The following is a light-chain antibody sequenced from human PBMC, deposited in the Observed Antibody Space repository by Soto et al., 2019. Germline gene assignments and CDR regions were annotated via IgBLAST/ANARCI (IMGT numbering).Light chain of an antibody. CDR2: GAS. CDR1: QSVSSSY. CDR3: QQYYKWPIT. Sequence: EILLTQSPATLAVSPGERATLSCRASQSVSSSYLAWYQQKPGQPPRLLIYGASSRATGIPERFSGSGSGTDYTLTIGSLQSEDFEVYYCQQYYKWPITFGQGTRLEIK. V-gene: IGKV3D-7*01. J-gene: IGKJ5*01.